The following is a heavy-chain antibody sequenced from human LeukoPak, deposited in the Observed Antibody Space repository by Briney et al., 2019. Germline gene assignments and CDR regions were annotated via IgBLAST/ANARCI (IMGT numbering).Heavy chain of an antibody. J-gene: IGHJ4*02. CDR2: FDPEDGET. Sequence: ASVKVSCKVSGYTLTELSMHWVRQAPGKGLEWMGGFDPEDGETIYAQKFQGRVTMTEDTSTDTAYMELSSLRSEDTAVYYCATYTRSASVAVSYGYWGQGTLVTVSS. V-gene: IGHV1-24*01. CDR1: GYTLTELS. CDR3: ATYTRSASVAVSYGY. D-gene: IGHD2-2*02.